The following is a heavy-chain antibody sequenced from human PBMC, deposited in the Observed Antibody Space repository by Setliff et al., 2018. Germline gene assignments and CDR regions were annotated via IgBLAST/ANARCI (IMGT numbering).Heavy chain of an antibody. CDR1: GASIRSHY. CDR3: AGYGYDGSQYQGGFYYMDV. V-gene: IGHV4-59*11. CDR2: IFSSGST. Sequence: KTSETLSLTCTVSGASIRSHYWSWLRQPPGKGLEWIGYIFSSGSTNNNPSLKSRVTISVATSKPQFYLELTSVTAADTAVYYCAGYGYDGSQYQGGFYYMDVWGNGTTVTVSS. J-gene: IGHJ6*03. D-gene: IGHD3-16*01.